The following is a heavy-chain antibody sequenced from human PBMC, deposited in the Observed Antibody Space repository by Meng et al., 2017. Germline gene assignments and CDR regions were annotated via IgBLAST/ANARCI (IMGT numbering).Heavy chain of an antibody. J-gene: IGHJ4*02. CDR3: ARGAAGYWYDSSGYWYHDY. D-gene: IGHD3-22*01. CDR2: INPSGGST. CDR1: GYTFTSYY. Sequence: SVKVSCKASGYTFTSYYMHWVRQAPGQGLEWMGIINPSGGSTSYAQKFQGRVTMTRDTSTSTVYMELSSLRSEDTAVYYCARGAAGYWYDSSGYWYHDYWGQGTLVTVSS. V-gene: IGHV1-46*01.